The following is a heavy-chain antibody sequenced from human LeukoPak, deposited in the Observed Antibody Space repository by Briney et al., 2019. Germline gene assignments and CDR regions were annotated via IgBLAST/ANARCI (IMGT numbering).Heavy chain of an antibody. V-gene: IGHV1-2*02. D-gene: IGHD3-10*01. CDR2: INPNSGGT. CDR3: ATQWFGELLLGNDRTLDY. CDR1: GYTFTGYI. Sequence: WASVKVSCKASGYTFTGYIMHWVRQAPGQGLEWMGWINPNSGGTNYAQKFQGRVTMTRDTSISTAYMELSRLRSDDTAVYYCATQWFGELLLGNDRTLDYWGQGTLVTVSS. J-gene: IGHJ4*02.